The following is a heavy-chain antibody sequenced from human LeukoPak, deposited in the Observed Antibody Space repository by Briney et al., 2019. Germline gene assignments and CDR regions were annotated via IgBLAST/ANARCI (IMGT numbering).Heavy chain of an antibody. CDR3: ARDLSGRYCSGGSCYSWFDP. Sequence: PGGSLRLSCAASGFTFSSYSMNWVRQAPGKGLEWVSYISSSSTIYYADSVKGRFTISRDNAKNSLYLQMNSLRDEDTAVYYCARDLSGRYCSGGSCYSWFDPWGQGTLVTVSS. D-gene: IGHD2-15*01. CDR1: GFTFSSYS. CDR2: ISSSSTI. V-gene: IGHV3-48*02. J-gene: IGHJ5*02.